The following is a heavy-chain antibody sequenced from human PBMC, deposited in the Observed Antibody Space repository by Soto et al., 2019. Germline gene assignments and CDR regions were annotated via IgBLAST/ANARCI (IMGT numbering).Heavy chain of an antibody. V-gene: IGHV4-39*07. CDR1: GGSISSSSYF. CDR2: IYYSGSA. J-gene: IGHJ4*02. Sequence: PSETLSLTCSVSGGSISSSSYFWGRIRQPPGKGLEWIGSIYYSGSANYNPSLKSRVTISVDTPKNQFSLTLNSVTAADTAVYYCARDSRERGPQLVGQLDYWGQGAQVTVSS. CDR3: ARDSRERGPQLVGQLDY. D-gene: IGHD6-13*01.